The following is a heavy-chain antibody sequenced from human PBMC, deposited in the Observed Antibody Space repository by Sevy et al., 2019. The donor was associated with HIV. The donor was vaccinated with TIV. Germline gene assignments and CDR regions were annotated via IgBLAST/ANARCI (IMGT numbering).Heavy chain of an antibody. D-gene: IGHD5-12*01. CDR3: ARNGGYADYGMDV. CDR2: ISSGSTTI. J-gene: IGHJ6*02. Sequence: GGSLRLSCAASGFTFTSYSMNWVRRAPGKGLEGVSYISSGSTTIYYADSVKGRFTISRDNAKNSVYLQMYSLRAEDTAVYYCARNGGYADYGMDVWGQGTTVTVSS. CDR1: GFTFTSYS. V-gene: IGHV3-48*01.